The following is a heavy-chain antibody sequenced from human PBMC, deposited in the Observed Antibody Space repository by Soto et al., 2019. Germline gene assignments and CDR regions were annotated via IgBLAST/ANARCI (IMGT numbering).Heavy chain of an antibody. CDR1: GFTFNSYA. Sequence: PGGSLRLTCSASGFTFNSYAMSWVRRAPGKGVEWFSAISGSGGSTYYADSVKGRFTISRDNSKNTLYLQMYSLRAEDTAVYYSAKIGYWGQGTLVTVSS. CDR3: AKIGY. J-gene: IGHJ4*02. V-gene: IGHV3-23*01. CDR2: ISGSGGST.